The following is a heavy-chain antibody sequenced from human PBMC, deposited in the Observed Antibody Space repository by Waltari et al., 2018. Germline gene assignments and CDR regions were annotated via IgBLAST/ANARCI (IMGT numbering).Heavy chain of an antibody. Sequence: QLQLQPWGAGLLKPSETLSLTCAVYGGSFSGYYWSWIRQPPGKGLEWIGEINHSGSTNYNPSLKSRVTISVDTSKNQFSLKLSSVTAADTAVYYCARGHYSNYYFDYWGQGTLVTVSS. D-gene: IGHD4-4*01. V-gene: IGHV4-34*01. CDR1: GGSFSGYY. CDR2: INHSGST. CDR3: ARGHYSNYYFDY. J-gene: IGHJ4*02.